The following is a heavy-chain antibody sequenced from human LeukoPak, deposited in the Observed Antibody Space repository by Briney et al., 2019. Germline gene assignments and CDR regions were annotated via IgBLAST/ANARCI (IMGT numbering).Heavy chain of an antibody. CDR3: AKDIQLLWFGELY. Sequence: GGSLRLSCAASGFTFSSYAMSWVRQAPGKGLEWVSAISGSGGSTYYADSVKGRFTISRDNSKSTLYLQMNSLRAEDTAVYYCAKDIQLLWFGELYWGQGTLVTVSS. D-gene: IGHD3-10*01. J-gene: IGHJ4*02. CDR1: GFTFSSYA. CDR2: ISGSGGST. V-gene: IGHV3-23*01.